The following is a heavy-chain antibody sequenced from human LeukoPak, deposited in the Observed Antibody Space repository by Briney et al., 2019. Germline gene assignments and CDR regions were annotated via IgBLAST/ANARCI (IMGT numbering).Heavy chain of an antibody. Sequence: ASVKVSCKASRYTFTAYYMPWVRQAPGQGLEWMGGFDPEDGEAVYAQKFQGRVTMTEDTSTDTVYMELSSLRSEDTAMYYCATRSTSFDYWGQGTLVTVSS. J-gene: IGHJ4*02. CDR2: FDPEDGEA. V-gene: IGHV1-24*01. CDR3: ATRSTSFDY. CDR1: RYTFTAYY. D-gene: IGHD2-2*01.